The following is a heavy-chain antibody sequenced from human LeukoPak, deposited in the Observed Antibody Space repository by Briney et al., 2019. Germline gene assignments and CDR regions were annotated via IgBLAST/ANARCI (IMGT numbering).Heavy chain of an antibody. CDR1: GFTASSNF. D-gene: IGHD1-26*01. Sequence: GGSLRLSCAASGFTASSNFMTWVRQAPGKGLEWVAVISYGGSNKYYADSVKGRFTISRDNPKNTVYLQMNSLRAEDTAVYYCARDRGSGSYYGMDVWGQGTTVTVSS. CDR3: ARDRGSGSYYGMDV. CDR2: ISYGGSNK. J-gene: IGHJ6*02. V-gene: IGHV3-30-3*01.